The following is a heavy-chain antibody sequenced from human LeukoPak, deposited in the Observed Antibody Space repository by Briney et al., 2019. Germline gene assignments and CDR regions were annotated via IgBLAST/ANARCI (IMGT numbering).Heavy chain of an antibody. Sequence: SETLSLTCAVYGGSFSGYYWSWIRQPPGKGLEWIGEINHSGSTNYNPSLKGRVTISVDTSKNQFSLKLSSVTAADTAVYYCARDGVRGSFDYWGQGTLVTVSS. V-gene: IGHV4-34*01. J-gene: IGHJ4*02. CDR2: INHSGST. CDR3: ARDGVRGSFDY. CDR1: GGSFSGYY. D-gene: IGHD3-10*01.